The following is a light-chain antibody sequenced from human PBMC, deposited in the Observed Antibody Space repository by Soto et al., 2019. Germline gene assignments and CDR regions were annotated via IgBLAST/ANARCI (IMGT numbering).Light chain of an antibody. V-gene: IGKV1-5*01. CDR1: QTIXNW. CDR2: DAS. Sequence: DXXMTQSPSXLSASVXDRVTITXRASQTIXNWLAWYQQKPGKAPKLLIYDASSLESGVPSRFSGSGSGTEFTLTISSLQPDDFATYYCQQYNSYWRTFGQGTKVEIK. J-gene: IGKJ1*01. CDR3: QQYNSYWRT.